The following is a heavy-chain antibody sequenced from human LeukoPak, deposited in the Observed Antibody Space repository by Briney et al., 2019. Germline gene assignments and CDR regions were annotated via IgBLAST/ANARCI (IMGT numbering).Heavy chain of an antibody. CDR2: IYASGST. CDR1: GGSISSYY. V-gene: IGHV4-4*07. CDR3: ARDPRGIVGANHNWFDP. D-gene: IGHD1-26*01. Sequence: PSETLSLTCTVSGGSISSYYWSWIRQPAGKGLEWIGRIYASGSTNYNPSLKSRVTMSVDTSKSQFSLKLISVTAADAAVYYCARDPRGIVGANHNWFDPWGQGTLVTVSS. J-gene: IGHJ5*02.